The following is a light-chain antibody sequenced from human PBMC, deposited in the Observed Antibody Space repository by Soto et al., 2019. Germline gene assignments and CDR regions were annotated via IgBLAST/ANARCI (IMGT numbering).Light chain of an antibody. CDR1: QSISSW. Sequence: DIQMTQSPSTLSAVVGDRVTVTCRASQSISSWLAWYQQKPGEVPKVLIYRASNLERGVPSRFSGGGSGTEFTLTISGLQPEDFATYYCQQYNSFPWTFDQGTKVEVK. CDR3: QQYNSFPWT. J-gene: IGKJ1*01. CDR2: RAS. V-gene: IGKV1-5*03.